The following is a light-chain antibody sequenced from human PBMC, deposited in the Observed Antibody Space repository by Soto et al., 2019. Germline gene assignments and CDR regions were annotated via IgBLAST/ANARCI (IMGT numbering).Light chain of an antibody. CDR2: SDS. V-gene: IGLV1-47*01. CDR1: SSNIGSRH. Sequence: QSVLTQPRSASGTPGQRVTISCSGGSSNIGSRHVYWYQQLPGTAPKLLICSDSQRPSGVPDRFSGSKSGTSASLAISGLRSEDEADYYCAAWDDSLSAWVFGGGTKLTVL. CDR3: AAWDDSLSAWV. J-gene: IGLJ3*02.